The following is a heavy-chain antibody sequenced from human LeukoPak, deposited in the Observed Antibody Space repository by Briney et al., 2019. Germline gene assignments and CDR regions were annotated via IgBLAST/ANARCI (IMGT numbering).Heavy chain of an antibody. V-gene: IGHV6-1*01. J-gene: IGHJ6*02. D-gene: IGHD1-26*01. CDR1: GDSFSSNSAA. CDR2: TYYRSKWYN. CDR3: ARDIVGATSIGMDV. Sequence: SQTLSLTCAISGDSFSSNSAAWDWVRQSPWRGLEWLGRTYYRSKWYNDYAVSVKSRITINPDTSKNQFSLQLNSVTPEDTAVYYCARDIVGATSIGMDVWGQGTTVTVSS.